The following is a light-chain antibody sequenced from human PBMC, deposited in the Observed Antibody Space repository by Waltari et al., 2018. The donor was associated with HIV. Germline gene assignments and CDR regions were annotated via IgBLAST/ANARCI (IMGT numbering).Light chain of an antibody. Sequence: QSVLTQPPSASGTPGQRVTISCSASSSNIGSKYVSWSHQLPDTDPKLLIYRNYQRPSGVPDRFSGSKSGTSASLAISGLRSEEEADYYCAAWDDSLSGRGVFGGGTKLTVL. CDR1: SSNIGSKY. V-gene: IGLV1-47*01. CDR2: RNY. J-gene: IGLJ2*01. CDR3: AAWDDSLSGRGV.